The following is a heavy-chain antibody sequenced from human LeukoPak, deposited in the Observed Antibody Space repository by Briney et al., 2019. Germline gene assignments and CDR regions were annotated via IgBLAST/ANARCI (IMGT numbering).Heavy chain of an antibody. CDR3: ARGPPNWGYDY. V-gene: IGHV1-8*02. CDR1: GYTFTGYY. CDR2: MSPNSGDT. Sequence: ASVKVSCKASGYTFTGYYLHWVRQATGQRPEWMGWMSPNSGDTGYAQKFQDRVTMTRNTSISTAYMELSSLRSDDTAVYYCARGPPNWGYDYWGPGTLVTVSS. J-gene: IGHJ4*02. D-gene: IGHD7-27*01.